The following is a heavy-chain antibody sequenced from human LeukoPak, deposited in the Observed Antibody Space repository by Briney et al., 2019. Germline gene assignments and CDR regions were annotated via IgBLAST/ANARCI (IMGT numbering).Heavy chain of an antibody. D-gene: IGHD2-2*01. CDR3: AREIVVVPAAIQRYYYYGMDV. CDR2: MYLSGTT. V-gene: IGHV4-4*02. CDR1: GDSINSLDL. J-gene: IGHJ6*02. Sequence: SETLSLTCTVSGDSINSLDLWSWVRQPPGKGLEWIGEMYLSGTTHSNPSVKSRVTISIDKSKNQFSLKLSSVTAADTAVYYCAREIVVVPAAIQRYYYYGMDVWGQGTTVTVSS.